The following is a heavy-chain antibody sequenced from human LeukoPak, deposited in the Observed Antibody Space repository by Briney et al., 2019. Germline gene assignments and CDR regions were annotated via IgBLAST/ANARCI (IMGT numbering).Heavy chain of an antibody. D-gene: IGHD3-10*01. J-gene: IGHJ4*02. V-gene: IGHV3-64D*09. CDR2: ISSNGGTT. CDR3: VNNYGSGSRYFDY. Sequence: GGSLRLSCSASGFTFSDYVMYWVRQAPGKGLEYVSAISSNGGTTYYADSVKGRFTISRDNSKNTLYLQMRSLRAEDTAVYYCVNNYGSGSRYFDYWGQGTLVTVSS. CDR1: GFTFSDYV.